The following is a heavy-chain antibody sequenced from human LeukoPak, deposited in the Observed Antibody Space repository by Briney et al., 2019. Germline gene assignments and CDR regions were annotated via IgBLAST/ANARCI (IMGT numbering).Heavy chain of an antibody. Sequence: PGESLKISCKGSGYSFSNYWIAWVRQMPGKGLEWMGIIYPGDSDTRYSPSFQGLVTISADKSINTAYLQWSSLKASDTAMYYCARRYCSGGICYYFDYWGQGTLVTVSS. CDR3: ARRYCSGGICYYFDY. CDR2: IYPGDSDT. V-gene: IGHV5-51*01. J-gene: IGHJ4*02. D-gene: IGHD2-15*01. CDR1: GYSFSNYW.